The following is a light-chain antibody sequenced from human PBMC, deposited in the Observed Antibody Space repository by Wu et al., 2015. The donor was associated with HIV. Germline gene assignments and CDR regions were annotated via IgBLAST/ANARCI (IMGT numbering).Light chain of an antibody. CDR3: QQYNSYSPWT. CDR1: QDVRGW. V-gene: IGKV1-5*03. Sequence: TQSPSTLSASIGDRVTITCRASQDVRGWLAWYQHKPGKAPKLLIYKTSNLQIGVPSRFSGSGSETEFTLTISNLQPDDFATYYCQQYNSYSPWTFGQGTKVEIK. CDR2: KTS. J-gene: IGKJ1*01.